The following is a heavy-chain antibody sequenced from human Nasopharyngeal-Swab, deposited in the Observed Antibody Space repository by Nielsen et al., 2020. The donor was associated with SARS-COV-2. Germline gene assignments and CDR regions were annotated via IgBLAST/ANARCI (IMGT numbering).Heavy chain of an antibody. Sequence: RQAPGKGLEWIGSLYYSGSTYYNPSLKSRVTISVDTSKNQFSLKLSSVTAADTAVYYCARPNTPEDIVVVPAAIAFDIWGQGTMVTVSS. J-gene: IGHJ3*02. CDR3: ARPNTPEDIVVVPAAIAFDI. V-gene: IGHV4-39*01. CDR2: LYYSGST. D-gene: IGHD2-2*01.